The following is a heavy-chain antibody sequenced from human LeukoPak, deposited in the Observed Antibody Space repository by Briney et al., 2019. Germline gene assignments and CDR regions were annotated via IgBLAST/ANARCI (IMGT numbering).Heavy chain of an antibody. CDR2: IYYSGST. CDR3: ARLQGPGYFDL. D-gene: IGHD4-11*01. J-gene: IGHJ2*01. Sequence: PSETLSLTCTVSGGSISSGDYYWSWIRQPPGKGLEWIGYIYYSGSTYYNPSLKSRVTISVDTSKNQFSLKLSSVTAADTAVYYCARLQGPGYFDLWGCGTLVTVSS. V-gene: IGHV4-30-4*08. CDR1: GGSISSGDYY.